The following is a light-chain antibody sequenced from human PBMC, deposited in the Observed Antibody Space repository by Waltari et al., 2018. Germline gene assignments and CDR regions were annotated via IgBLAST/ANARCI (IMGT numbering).Light chain of an antibody. CDR3: QVWDSSSDRYVV. CDR1: NIGRKS. CDR2: DDS. Sequence: SYVLTQPPSVSVAPGQTARITCGGNNIGRKSVHWYQQKPGQAPVLVVYDDSDRPTGIPERFSGSNSGNTATLTISRVEAGDEADYYCQVWDSSSDRYVVFGGGTKLTVL. J-gene: IGLJ2*01. V-gene: IGLV3-21*02.